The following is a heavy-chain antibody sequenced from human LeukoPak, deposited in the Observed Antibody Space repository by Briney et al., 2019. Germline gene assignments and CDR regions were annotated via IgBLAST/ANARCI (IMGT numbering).Heavy chain of an antibody. CDR3: ASSSIYYYDSSGYSFDI. Sequence: PGGSLRLSCAASGFTFSSYWMSWGRQAPGKGLASVANIKQDGSEKYYVDSVKGRFTISRDNAKNSLYLQMNSLRAEDTAVYYCASSSIYYYDSSGYSFDIWGQGTMVTVSS. CDR1: GFTFSSYW. D-gene: IGHD3-22*01. CDR2: IKQDGSEK. J-gene: IGHJ3*02. V-gene: IGHV3-7*01.